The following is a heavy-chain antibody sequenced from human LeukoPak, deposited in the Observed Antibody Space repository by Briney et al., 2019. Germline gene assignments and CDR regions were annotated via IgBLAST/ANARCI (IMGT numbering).Heavy chain of an antibody. CDR2: ISASADST. D-gene: IGHD5-18*01. CDR1: GLTFSTSA. J-gene: IGHJ4*02. V-gene: IGHV3-23*01. CDR3: ARMTLYGYTYGRLDY. Sequence: GGSLRLSCAGSGLTFSTSAMSWVRQAPGKGLESVSGISASADSTDYADSVKGRFTISRDNSNSMLYLQMNSLRAEDTALYYCARMTLYGYTYGRLDYWGQGTLVTVSS.